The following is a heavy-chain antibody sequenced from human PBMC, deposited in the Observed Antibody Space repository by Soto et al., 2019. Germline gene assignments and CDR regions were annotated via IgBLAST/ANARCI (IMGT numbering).Heavy chain of an antibody. CDR3: AREYKDFWSGPDVRWLDP. Sequence: QVQLVESGGGVVQPGRSLRLSCAASGFTFSSYGMHWVRQAPGKGLEWVAVIWYDGSNKYYADSVKGRFTISRDNSENTLYLQMNSLRAEDTAVYYCAREYKDFWSGPDVRWLDPWGQGTLVTVSS. J-gene: IGHJ5*02. V-gene: IGHV3-33*01. D-gene: IGHD3-3*01. CDR1: GFTFSSYG. CDR2: IWYDGSNK.